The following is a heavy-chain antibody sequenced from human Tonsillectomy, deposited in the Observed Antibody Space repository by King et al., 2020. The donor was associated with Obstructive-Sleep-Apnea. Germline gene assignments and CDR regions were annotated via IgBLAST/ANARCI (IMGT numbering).Heavy chain of an antibody. CDR2: ISYDGSNK. D-gene: IGHD6-19*01. Sequence: VQLVESGGGVVQPGRSLRLSCAASGFTFGSYAMHWVRQAPGKGLEWVAVISYDGSNKYYADSVKGRFTISRDNSKNTLYLQMNSLRTEDTAVYYCARDSSGWYFDSWGQGTLGTVSS. CDR1: GFTFGSYA. V-gene: IGHV3-30*04. J-gene: IGHJ4*02. CDR3: ARDSSGWYFDS.